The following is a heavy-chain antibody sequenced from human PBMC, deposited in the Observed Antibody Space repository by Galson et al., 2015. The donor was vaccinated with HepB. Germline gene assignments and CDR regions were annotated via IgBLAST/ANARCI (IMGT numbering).Heavy chain of an antibody. CDR3: ARCDYSNYPVDY. CDR2: ISGSDGST. D-gene: IGHD4-11*01. J-gene: IGHJ4*02. CDR1: GFTFSSFA. V-gene: IGHV3-23*01. Sequence: SLRLSCAASGFTFSSFAMSWVRQAPGKGLEWVSAISGSDGSTYYADSVKGRFTISRDNSKNTMYLQMNSLRAEDTAVYYCARCDYSNYPVDYWGQGTLVTVSS.